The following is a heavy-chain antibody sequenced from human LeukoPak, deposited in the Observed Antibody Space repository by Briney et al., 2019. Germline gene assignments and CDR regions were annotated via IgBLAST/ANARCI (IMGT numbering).Heavy chain of an antibody. CDR1: GFTFSSYS. J-gene: IGHJ4*02. CDR3: ARRGMTYYDYVWGSYPLAY. V-gene: IGHV3-21*01. Sequence: GGSLRLSCAASGFTFSSYSMNWVRQAPGKGLEWVSSISSSSSYIYYADSVKGRFTISRDNAKNSLYLQMNSLRAEDTAVYYCARRGMTYYDYVWGSYPLAYWGQGTLVTVSS. CDR2: ISSSSSYI. D-gene: IGHD3-16*02.